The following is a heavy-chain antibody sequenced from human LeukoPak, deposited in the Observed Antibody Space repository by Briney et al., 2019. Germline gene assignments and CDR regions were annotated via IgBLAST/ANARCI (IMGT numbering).Heavy chain of an antibody. CDR1: RFTFSSYG. D-gene: IGHD2-15*01. CDR3: AKDRSGGGSCQEY. CDR2: ISYDGSNK. Sequence: GGSLRLSCAASRFTFSSYGMHWVRQAPGKGLEWVAVISYDGSNKYYADSVKGRFTISRDNSKNTLYLQMNSLRAEDTAVYYCAKDRSGGGSCQEYWGQGTLVTVSS. V-gene: IGHV3-30*18. J-gene: IGHJ4*02.